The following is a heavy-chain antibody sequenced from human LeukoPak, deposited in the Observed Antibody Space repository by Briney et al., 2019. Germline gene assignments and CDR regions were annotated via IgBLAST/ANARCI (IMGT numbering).Heavy chain of an antibody. CDR3: ASTVVLYGYNYPGDAFDI. V-gene: IGHV1-18*01. D-gene: IGHD5-24*01. CDR2: ISAYNGNT. CDR1: GYTFTSYG. J-gene: IGHJ3*02. Sequence: GASVNVSCKASGYTFTSYGISWVRQAPGQGLEWMGWISAYNGNTNYAQKLQGRVTMTTDTSTSTSYMELRSLRSDDTAVYYCASTVVLYGYNYPGDAFDIWGQGTMVTVSS.